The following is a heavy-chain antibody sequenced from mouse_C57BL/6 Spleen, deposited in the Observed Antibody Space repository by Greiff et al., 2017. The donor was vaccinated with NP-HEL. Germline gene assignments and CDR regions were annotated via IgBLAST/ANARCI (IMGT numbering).Heavy chain of an antibody. V-gene: IGHV1-50*01. CDR2: IDPSDSYT. CDR1: GYTFTSYW. J-gene: IGHJ2*01. CDR3: ARRDYYGREDYFDY. D-gene: IGHD1-1*01. Sequence: VQLQQPGAELVKPGASVKLSCKASGYTFTSYWMQWVKQRPGQGLEWIGEIDPSDSYTNYNQKFKGKATLTVDTSSSTAYMQLSSLTSEDSAVYYCARRDYYGREDYFDYWGQGTTLTVSS.